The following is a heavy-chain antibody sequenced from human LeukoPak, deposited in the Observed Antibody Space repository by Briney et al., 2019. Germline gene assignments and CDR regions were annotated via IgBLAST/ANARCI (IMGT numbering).Heavy chain of an antibody. CDR1: GFTFSSYA. J-gene: IGHJ4*02. CDR2: VSSSGGAT. CDR3: AKDRYSSGWYYYFDY. D-gene: IGHD6-19*01. Sequence: GGSLRLSCAASGFTFSSYAMNWVRQAPGKGLEWVSGVSSSGGATYYADSVKGQFTMSRDNSKNTLYLQMNSLRAEDTAVHYCAKDRYSSGWYYYFDYWGQGTLVTVSS. V-gene: IGHV3-23*01.